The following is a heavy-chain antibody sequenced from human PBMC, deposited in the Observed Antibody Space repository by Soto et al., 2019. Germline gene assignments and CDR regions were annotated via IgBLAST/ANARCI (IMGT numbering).Heavy chain of an antibody. CDR3: ARDIGSGSWRGWFDP. CDR1: GFTFSSYA. D-gene: IGHD3-10*01. V-gene: IGHV3-30-3*01. J-gene: IGHJ5*02. CDR2: ISYDGSNK. Sequence: GGSLRLSCAASGFTFSSYAMHWVRQAPGKGLEWVAVISYDGSNKYYADSVKGRFTISRDNSKNTLYLQMNSLRAEDTAVYYCARDIGSGSWRGWFDPWGQGTLVTVSS.